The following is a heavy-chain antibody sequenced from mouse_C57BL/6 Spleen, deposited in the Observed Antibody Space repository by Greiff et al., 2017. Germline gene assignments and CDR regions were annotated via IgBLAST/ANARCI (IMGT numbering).Heavy chain of an antibody. CDR1: GYTFTSYW. CDR2: IDPSDSYT. V-gene: IGHV1-50*01. CDR3: AREGVLRRGEFAY. D-gene: IGHD1-1*01. J-gene: IGHJ3*01. Sequence: QVQLQQPGAELVKPGASVKLSCKASGYTFTSYWMQWVKQRPGQGLEWIGEIDPSDSYTNYNQKFKGKATLTVDTSSSTAYMQLSSLTSEDSAFYYCAREGVLRRGEFAYWGQGSLVTVSA.